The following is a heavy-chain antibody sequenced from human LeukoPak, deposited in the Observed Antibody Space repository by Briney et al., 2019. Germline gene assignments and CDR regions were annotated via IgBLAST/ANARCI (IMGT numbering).Heavy chain of an antibody. V-gene: IGHV4-59*01. CDR3: ARDGGSGSYYSYYYYMDV. Sequence: SETLSLTCSVSGGSISSYYWSWIRQPPGKGLEWIGYIYYSGSTDYNSSLTSRVSISIDTSKKQFSLRLTSVTAADTAVYYCARDGGSGSYYSYYYYMDVWGKGTTVTISS. D-gene: IGHD3-10*01. CDR1: GGSISSYY. CDR2: IYYSGST. J-gene: IGHJ6*03.